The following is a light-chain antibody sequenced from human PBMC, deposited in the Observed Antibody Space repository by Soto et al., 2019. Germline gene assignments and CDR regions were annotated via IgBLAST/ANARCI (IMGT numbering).Light chain of an antibody. CDR3: VQGTHWPWT. J-gene: IGKJ1*01. CDR1: QGLVYSDGNTF. CDR2: QVS. V-gene: IGKV2-30*01. Sequence: DVVMTQSPLSLSVTLGQPASISCRSSQGLVYSDGNTFLNWFHQRPGQSPRRLIYQVSNRDSGVPDRFSGSGSGTDYTLTISGVEAEDVGIYYCVQGTHWPWTFGQGTKVENK.